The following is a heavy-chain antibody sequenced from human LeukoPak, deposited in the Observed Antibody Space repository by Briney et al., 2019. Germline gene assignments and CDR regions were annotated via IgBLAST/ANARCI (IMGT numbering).Heavy chain of an antibody. CDR2: IFPIFGTA. Sequence: SVKVSCKAPGGTFSSYAISWVRQAPGQGLEWMGGIFPIFGTADYAQKFQGRVTITTDESTSTAYMELSSLRSEDTAVYYCARDYCSSTSCHRALNYWGQGTLVTVSS. D-gene: IGHD2-2*01. V-gene: IGHV1-69*05. J-gene: IGHJ4*02. CDR1: GGTFSSYA. CDR3: ARDYCSSTSCHRALNY.